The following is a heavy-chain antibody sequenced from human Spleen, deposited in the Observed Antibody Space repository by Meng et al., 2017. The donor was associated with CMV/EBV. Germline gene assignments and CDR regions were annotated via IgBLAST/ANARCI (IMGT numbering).Heavy chain of an antibody. CDR3: ARGRAVAGTDAFDI. Sequence: ASGFTFSSYAMHWVRQAPGKGLEWVAVISYDGSDKYYADSVKGRFTISRDNSKNTLYLQMNSLRAEDTAVYYCARGRAVAGTDAFDIWGQGTMVTVSS. CDR1: GFTFSSYA. J-gene: IGHJ3*02. D-gene: IGHD6-19*01. CDR2: ISYDGSDK. V-gene: IGHV3-30-3*01.